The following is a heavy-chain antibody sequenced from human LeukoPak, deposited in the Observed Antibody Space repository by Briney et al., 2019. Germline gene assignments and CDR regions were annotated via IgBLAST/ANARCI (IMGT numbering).Heavy chain of an antibody. CDR2: IYPGDSDT. CDR3: ASAITMVRGVAFDY. CDR1: GYSFTSYW. V-gene: IGHV5-51*01. Sequence: GESLKISCKGSGYSFTSYWIGWVRPMPGKGLGWMGIIYPGDSDTRYSPSFQGQVTISADKSISTAYLQRSSLKASDTAMYYCASAITMVRGVAFDYWGQGTLVTVSS. J-gene: IGHJ4*02. D-gene: IGHD3-10*01.